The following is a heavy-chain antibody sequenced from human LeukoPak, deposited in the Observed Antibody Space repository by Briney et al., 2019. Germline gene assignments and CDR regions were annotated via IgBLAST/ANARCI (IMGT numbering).Heavy chain of an antibody. CDR3: ARDAHYYDSSGYYLDAFDI. CDR1: GYTFTSYG. V-gene: IGHV1-18*01. J-gene: IGHJ3*02. D-gene: IGHD3-22*01. Sequence: GASMKVSCKASGYTFTSYGISWVRQAPGQGLEWMGLISAYNGNTNYAQKLQGRVTMTTDTSTSTAYMELRSLRSDDTAVYYCARDAHYYDSSGYYLDAFDIWGQGTMVTVSS. CDR2: ISAYNGNT.